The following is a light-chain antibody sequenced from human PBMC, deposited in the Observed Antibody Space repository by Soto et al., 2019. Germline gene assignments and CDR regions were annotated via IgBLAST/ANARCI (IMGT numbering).Light chain of an antibody. CDR1: SSDVGGYNY. V-gene: IGLV2-8*01. J-gene: IGLJ2*01. CDR3: TSYAGSKIVV. Sequence: QSALTQPPSASGSPGQSVTISCTGTSSDVGGYNYVSWYQQYPGKAPKLMIYEVNKRPSGVPDRFSGSKSGNTASLTVSGLQAEDEADYYCTSYAGSKIVVFGGGTKVTVL. CDR2: EVN.